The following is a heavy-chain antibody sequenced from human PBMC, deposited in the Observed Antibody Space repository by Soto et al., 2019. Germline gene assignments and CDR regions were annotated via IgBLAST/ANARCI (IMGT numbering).Heavy chain of an antibody. CDR3: AREGIVVVTAVARAVETFAMDV. V-gene: IGHV4-31*03. CDR1: GGSISSGGYY. CDR2: ISYSGGT. J-gene: IGHJ6*02. D-gene: IGHD2-21*02. Sequence: QVQLQESGPGLVKPSQNLSLTCTVSGGSISSGGYYWSWIRQHPGKGLEWIGYISYSGGTNYNPSLKSRVTISLDTSKNHFSLKLSPVTAADTAVYFCAREGIVVVTAVARAVETFAMDVWGQWTTVTVSS.